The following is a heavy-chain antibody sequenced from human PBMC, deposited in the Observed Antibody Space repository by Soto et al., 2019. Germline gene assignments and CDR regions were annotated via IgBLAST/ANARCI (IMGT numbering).Heavy chain of an antibody. D-gene: IGHD1-26*01. J-gene: IGHJ6*02. CDR1: GFNFNTYS. Sequence: EVRLVESGGGLVKPGGSLRVSCAASGFNFNTYSMNWVRQAPGKGLEWVSFISASGGYKYYADSVRGRFTIYRDNDKKSVYLEMNSLTADDSAVYFCAGERSALPGARDAMDVWGQGTTVTVSS. V-gene: IGHV3-21*05. CDR2: ISASGGYK. CDR3: AGERSALPGARDAMDV.